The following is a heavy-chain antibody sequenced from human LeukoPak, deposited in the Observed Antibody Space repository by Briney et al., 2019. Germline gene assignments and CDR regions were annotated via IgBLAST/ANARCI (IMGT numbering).Heavy chain of an antibody. CDR1: GYTFTSYY. CDR3: ARERIAVAGGFNWFDP. CDR2: INPSGGST. V-gene: IGHV1-46*01. Sequence: ASVKVSCKASGYTFTSYYMHWVRQAPGQGLEWMGIINPSGGSTSYAQKFQGRVTMTRDTSTSTVYMELSSLRSEDTAVYYCARERIAVAGGFNWFDPWGQGTLVTVSS. J-gene: IGHJ5*02. D-gene: IGHD6-19*01.